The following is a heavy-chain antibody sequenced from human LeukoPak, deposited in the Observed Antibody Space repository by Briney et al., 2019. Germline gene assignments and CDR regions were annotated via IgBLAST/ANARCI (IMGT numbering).Heavy chain of an antibody. J-gene: IGHJ4*02. CDR3: ATDQGYSSV. CDR2: IKQDGSEK. Sequence: PGGSLRLSCAASGFTFSSYWMSWVRQAPGKGLEWVANIKQDGSEKSYVDSVKGRFTISRDNAKNSLFLQINSLRAEDTAVYYCATDQGYSSVWGQGTLVTVTS. V-gene: IGHV3-7*01. D-gene: IGHD6-19*01. CDR1: GFTFSSYW.